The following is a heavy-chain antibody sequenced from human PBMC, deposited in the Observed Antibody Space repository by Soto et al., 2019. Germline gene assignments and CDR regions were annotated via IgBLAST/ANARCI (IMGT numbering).Heavy chain of an antibody. V-gene: IGHV4-39*01. Sequence: QLQLQESGPGLVKPSETLSLTCTVSGGSISSSSYYWGWIRQPPGKGLEWIGSIYYSGSTYYNPSLKSRVTISVDTSKNQFSLKLSSVTAADTAVYYCARLSTLSTVGHQDYWGQGTLVTVSS. CDR3: ARLSTLSTVGHQDY. D-gene: IGHD4-17*01. J-gene: IGHJ4*02. CDR1: GGSISSSSYY. CDR2: IYYSGST.